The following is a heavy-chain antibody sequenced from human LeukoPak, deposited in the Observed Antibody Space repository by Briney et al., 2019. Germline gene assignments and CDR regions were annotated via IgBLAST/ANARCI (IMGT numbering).Heavy chain of an antibody. CDR1: GFTFSSYG. Sequence: PGGSLRLSCAASGFTFSSYGMHWVRQAPGKGLEWVAVISYDGSNKYYADSVKGRFTISRDNAKNSLYLQMNSLRAEDTALYYCAKADYTHLFDYWGQGTLVTVSS. CDR3: AKADYTHLFDY. CDR2: ISYDGSNK. J-gene: IGHJ4*02. D-gene: IGHD2-2*02. V-gene: IGHV3-30*18.